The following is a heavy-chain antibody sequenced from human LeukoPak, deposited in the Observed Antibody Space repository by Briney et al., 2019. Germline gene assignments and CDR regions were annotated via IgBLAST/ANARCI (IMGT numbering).Heavy chain of an antibody. V-gene: IGHV1-2*06. CDR2: INPNSGGT. J-gene: IGHJ4*02. Sequence: GASVKVSCKASGYTFTGYYMHWVRQAPGQGLEWMGRINPNSGGTNYAQKFQGRVTMTRDTSISTAYMELSRLRSDDTAVYYCAAHRYYYGSGSYSSGYWGQGTLVTVS. D-gene: IGHD3-10*01. CDR1: GYTFTGYY. CDR3: AAHRYYYGSGSYSSGY.